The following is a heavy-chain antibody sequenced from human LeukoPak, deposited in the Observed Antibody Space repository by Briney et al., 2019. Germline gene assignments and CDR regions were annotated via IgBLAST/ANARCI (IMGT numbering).Heavy chain of an antibody. Sequence: SETLSLTCAVYGGSFSGYYWSWIRQPPGKGLEWIGEINHSGGTNYNPSLKSRVTISVDTSKNQFSLKLSSVTAADTAVYYCARGRYSSSWYDMRYFDYWGQGTLVTVSS. V-gene: IGHV4-34*01. CDR1: GGSFSGYY. D-gene: IGHD6-13*01. CDR2: INHSGGT. J-gene: IGHJ4*02. CDR3: ARGRYSSSWYDMRYFDY.